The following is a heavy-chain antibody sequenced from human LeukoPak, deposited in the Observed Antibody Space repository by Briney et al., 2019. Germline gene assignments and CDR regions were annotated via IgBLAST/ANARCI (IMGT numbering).Heavy chain of an antibody. CDR1: GFTFSNYW. D-gene: IGHD3-22*01. CDR2: IKEDGSDK. CDR3: ARDPSPYYDSSGYLVY. Sequence: GGSLRLSCAASGFTFSNYWMSWVRQAPGKGLEWVANIKEDGSDKYYVDSVKGRFTISRDNAKNSLYLQMNSLRAEDTAVYYCARDPSPYYDSSGYLVYWDQGTLVTVSS. J-gene: IGHJ4*02. V-gene: IGHV3-7*03.